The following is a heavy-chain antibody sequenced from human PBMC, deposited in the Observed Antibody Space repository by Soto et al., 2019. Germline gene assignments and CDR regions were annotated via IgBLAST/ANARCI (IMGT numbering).Heavy chain of an antibody. D-gene: IGHD2-2*01. CDR1: GYTFTGYY. Sequence: ASVKVSCKASGYTFTGYYMHWVRQAPGQGLEWMGWINPNSGGTNYAQKFQGWVTMTRDTSISTAYMELSRLRSDDTAVYYCARDWVVPAAMPVRLDDYYYGMDVWGQGTTVTVSS. V-gene: IGHV1-2*04. J-gene: IGHJ6*02. CDR2: INPNSGGT. CDR3: ARDWVVPAAMPVRLDDYYYGMDV.